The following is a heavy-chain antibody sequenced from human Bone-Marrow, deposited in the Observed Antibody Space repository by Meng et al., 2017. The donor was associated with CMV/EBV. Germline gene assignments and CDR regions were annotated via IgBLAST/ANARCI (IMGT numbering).Heavy chain of an antibody. V-gene: IGHV1-18*01. CDR1: GYTFSSYG. CDR3: ARDEEMGPAAQNHYGMYG. D-gene: IGHD5-24*01. Sequence: ASVKVSCKASGYTFSSYGISWVRQAPGQGLEWMGWISAYNGNTNYSQKLQGRVTMTTDTSTSTAYMELRSLRSDDTAVYYCARDEEMGPAAQNHYGMYGWGQGTTVTVSS. J-gene: IGHJ6*02. CDR2: ISAYNGNT.